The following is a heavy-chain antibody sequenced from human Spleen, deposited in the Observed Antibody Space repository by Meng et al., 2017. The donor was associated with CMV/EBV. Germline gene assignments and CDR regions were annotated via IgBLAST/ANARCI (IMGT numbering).Heavy chain of an antibody. CDR3: AKTHCSGSSCYVDEGYYFDS. J-gene: IGHJ4*02. V-gene: IGHV3-30-3*02. CDR1: GFTFSSYA. D-gene: IGHD2-2*01. CDR2: ISYDGSNK. Sequence: GESLKISCAASGFTFSSYAMHWVRQAPGKGLEWVAVISYDGSNKYYADSVKGRFTISRDDAKNSLYLQMNSLRAEDTAFYFCAKTHCSGSSCYVDEGYYFDSWGQGTLVTVSS.